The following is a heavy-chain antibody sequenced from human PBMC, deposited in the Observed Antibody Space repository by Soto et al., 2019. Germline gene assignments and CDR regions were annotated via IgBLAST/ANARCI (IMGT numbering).Heavy chain of an antibody. J-gene: IGHJ4*02. CDR1: GFTFSTYA. CDR3: ARASVSSCVH. CDR2: ISSSGSTK. V-gene: IGHV3-11*01. D-gene: IGHD6-13*01. Sequence: GGSLRLSCAASGFTFSTYAMSWVRQAPGKGLEWVSYISSSGSTKYYADSVKGRFTISRDNAKNSLYLQMNSLRAEDTAVYYCARASVSSCVHWGQGTLVTVSS.